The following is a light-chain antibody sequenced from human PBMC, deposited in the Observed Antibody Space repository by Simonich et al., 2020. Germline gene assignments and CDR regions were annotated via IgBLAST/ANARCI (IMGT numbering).Light chain of an antibody. CDR3: QQYNNWPFT. CDR1: QSISSY. Sequence: DIQMTQSPSSLSASVGDRVTITCRASQSISSYLNRYQQKPGKAPKLLIYAASSLQSGVPSRFSGSGSGTEFTLTISSMQSEDFAVYYCQQYNNWPFTFGPGTKVDIK. J-gene: IGKJ3*01. CDR2: AAS. V-gene: IGKV1-39*01.